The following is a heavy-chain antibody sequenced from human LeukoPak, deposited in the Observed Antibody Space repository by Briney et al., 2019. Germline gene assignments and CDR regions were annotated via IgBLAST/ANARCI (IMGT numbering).Heavy chain of an antibody. CDR1: GYRFTSYW. CDR2: IYPGDSDT. J-gene: IGHJ5*02. V-gene: IGHV5-51*01. D-gene: IGHD2-15*01. CDR3: ARQIVVVGAATPVNWFDP. Sequence: GESLKIPCKGSGYRFTSYWIGWVRQLPGKGLEWMGIIYPGDSDTRYSPSFQGQVTISADKSISTAYLQWSSLKASDTAMYYCARQIVVVGAATPVNWFDPWGQGTLVTVSS.